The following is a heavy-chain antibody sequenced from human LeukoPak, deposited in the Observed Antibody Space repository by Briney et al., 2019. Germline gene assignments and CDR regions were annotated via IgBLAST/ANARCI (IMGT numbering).Heavy chain of an antibody. J-gene: IGHJ4*02. D-gene: IGHD3-22*01. V-gene: IGHV3-11*01. CDR1: GFTFSDYY. CDR3: AREDYYDSSGRLKFDY. Sequence: GVSLRLSCAASGFTFSDYYLSWIRQAPGKGLEWVSYISSSGSTIYYADSVKGRFTISRDNAKNSLYLQMNSLRAEDTAVYYCAREDYYDSSGRLKFDYWGQGTLVTVSS. CDR2: ISSSGSTI.